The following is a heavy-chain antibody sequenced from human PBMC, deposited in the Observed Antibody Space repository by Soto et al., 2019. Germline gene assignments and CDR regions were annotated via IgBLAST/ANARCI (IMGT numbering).Heavy chain of an antibody. CDR3: ARDNIVVATAMKPLDY. D-gene: IGHD2-21*02. Sequence: ASVKVSCKASGYTFTSYGISWVRQAPGQGLEWMGWISAYNGNTNYAQKLQGRVTMTTDTSTSTAYMELRSLRSDDTAVYYCARDNIVVATAMKPLDYWGQGTLVTVSS. V-gene: IGHV1-18*01. CDR1: GYTFTSYG. J-gene: IGHJ4*02. CDR2: ISAYNGNT.